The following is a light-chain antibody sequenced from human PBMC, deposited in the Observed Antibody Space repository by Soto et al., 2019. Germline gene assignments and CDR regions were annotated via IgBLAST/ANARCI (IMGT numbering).Light chain of an antibody. J-gene: IGKJ4*01. Sequence: EIVMTQSPATLSVSPGERATLSCRASQRVSSKVAWFQQQPGRAPRLLIYATSARATGIPARFSGSGSGTEFTLTISSLQSEDFAVYYCQQYSEWPLTFGGGTRVEIK. V-gene: IGKV3-15*01. CDR1: QRVSSK. CDR3: QQYSEWPLT. CDR2: ATS.